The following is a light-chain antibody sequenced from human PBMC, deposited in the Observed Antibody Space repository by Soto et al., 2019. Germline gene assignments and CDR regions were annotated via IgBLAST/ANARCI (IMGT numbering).Light chain of an antibody. Sequence: QSVLTQPPSVSGAPGQKVTISCTGSSSNIGAGYDVNWYHQLPGTAPKLLIHGNSNRPSGVPDQFSGSKSGTSASLAITGLQAEDETDYFCQSYDSSLSGYVFGTGTKVTVL. CDR1: SSNIGAGYD. V-gene: IGLV1-40*01. J-gene: IGLJ1*01. CDR3: QSYDSSLSGYV. CDR2: GNS.